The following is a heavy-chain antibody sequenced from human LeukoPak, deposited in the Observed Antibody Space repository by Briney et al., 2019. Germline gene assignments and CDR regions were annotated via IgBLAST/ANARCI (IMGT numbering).Heavy chain of an antibody. CDR1: GGSISSYY. V-gene: IGHV4-39*01. D-gene: IGHD2-21*01. CDR2: IYYSGTT. CDR3: ARRAVYYYFDS. Sequence: SETLPLTCTVSGGSISSYYWGWIRQPPGKGLEWIGNIYYSGTTFYNPSLKSRVTISVDTSKNQFSLKLSSVTAADTAVYYCARRAVYYYFDSWGQGTLVTVFS. J-gene: IGHJ4*02.